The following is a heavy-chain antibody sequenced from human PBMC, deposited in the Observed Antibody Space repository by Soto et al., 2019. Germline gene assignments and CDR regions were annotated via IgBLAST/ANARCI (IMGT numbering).Heavy chain of an antibody. CDR2: ISSSSSYI. J-gene: IGHJ5*02. CDR3: ARSATGXTIFTFDP. V-gene: IGHV3-21*01. D-gene: IGHD3-9*01. CDR1: GFTFSSYS. Sequence: PGGSLRLSCAASGFTFSSYSMNWVRQAPGKGLEWVSSISSSSSYIYYADSVKGRFTISRDNAKNSLYLQMNSLRAEDTAVYYCARSATGXTIFTFDPWGQGTLVTVSS.